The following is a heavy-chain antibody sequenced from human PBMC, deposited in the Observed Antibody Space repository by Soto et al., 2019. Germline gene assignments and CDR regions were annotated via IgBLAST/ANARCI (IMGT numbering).Heavy chain of an antibody. CDR2: IYSGGST. V-gene: IGHV3-66*01. Sequence: EVQLVESGGGLVQPGGSLRLSCAASGFTVSTKYMSWVRQAPGKGLEWVSVIYSGGSTFYADSVRGRFTISRDNSKNTVNLQMNSLRAEDTAVYYCARDLPTEQWELLGYYYYYGMDVWGQGTTVTVSS. CDR1: GFTVSTKY. CDR3: ARDLPTEQWELLGYYYYYGMDV. D-gene: IGHD1-26*01. J-gene: IGHJ6*02.